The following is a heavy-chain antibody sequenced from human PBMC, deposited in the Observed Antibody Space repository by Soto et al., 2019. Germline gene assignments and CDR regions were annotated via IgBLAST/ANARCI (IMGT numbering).Heavy chain of an antibody. V-gene: IGHV1-46*01. Sequence: QGQLVQSGAEVKKPGASVKVSCKASGYTFTTYYIHWMRQAPGQGLEWMGMFNPYTGGTRYAHKFQGRVTITGDTSTRTGYMEVSRLRSDHTAVYYCARLWADIGTAFEPWGQGNLVSVSS. CDR3: ARLWADIGTAFEP. CDR2: FNPYTGGT. D-gene: IGHD5-12*01. CDR1: GYTFTTYY. J-gene: IGHJ5*02.